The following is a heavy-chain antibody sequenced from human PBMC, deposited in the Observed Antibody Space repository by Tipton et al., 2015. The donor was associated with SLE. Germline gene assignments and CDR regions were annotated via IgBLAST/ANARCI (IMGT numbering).Heavy chain of an antibody. CDR2: TSYDGTNK. CDR3: ARVLGSYYGMDV. V-gene: IGHV3-30*04. Sequence: RSLRLSCAASGFNFNNYAMHWVRQAPGKGLEWVAMTSYDGTNKYYADSVKGRFTISRDNSKNTLYLQMNSLRAEDTAVYYCARVLGSYYGMDVWGQGTTVTVSS. J-gene: IGHJ6*02. CDR1: GFNFNNYA.